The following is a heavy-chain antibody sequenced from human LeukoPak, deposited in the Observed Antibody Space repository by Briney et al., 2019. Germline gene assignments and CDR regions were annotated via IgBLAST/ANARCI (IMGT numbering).Heavy chain of an antibody. CDR3: ASDSGYSYGTFDY. D-gene: IGHD5-18*01. Sequence: ASVKVSCKASGYTFTNYDINWVRQAAGQGLEWMGWMNPNSGDTGYVEKFQGRVTMTRDTSMNTAYMELSSLRSEDTAVYYCASDSGYSYGTFDYWGQGTLVTVSS. V-gene: IGHV1-8*01. CDR2: MNPNSGDT. J-gene: IGHJ4*02. CDR1: GYTFTNYD.